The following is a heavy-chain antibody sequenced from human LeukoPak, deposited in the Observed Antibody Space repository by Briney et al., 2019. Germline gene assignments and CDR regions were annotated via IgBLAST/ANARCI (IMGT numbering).Heavy chain of an antibody. J-gene: IGHJ4*02. D-gene: IGHD3-10*01. CDR2: IKNDGAT. CDR1: GLTFQNTW. Sequence: GGSLRLSCAASGLTFQNTWMHWIRQAPGEGLVWVSRIKNDGATTYADSVKGRFTISRDNAKNTLYLQMNNLRAEDTAVYYCVKDLRGGGYYTSFDYWGQGTLVTVSS. V-gene: IGHV3-74*01. CDR3: VKDLRGGGYYTSFDY.